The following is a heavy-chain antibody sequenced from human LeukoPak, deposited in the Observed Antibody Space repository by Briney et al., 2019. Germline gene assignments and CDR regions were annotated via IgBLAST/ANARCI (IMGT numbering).Heavy chain of an antibody. D-gene: IGHD5-12*01. CDR3: ARAAVATYWFDP. CDR1: GYTFTTYG. Sequence: ASVKVSCRASGYTFTTYGINWVRQAPGQGLEWMGWIKTYNGDTNTAQKFLDRIIMTTDKSTGTAYMELRSLRSDDTAVYYCARAAVATYWFDPWGQGTLVTVSS. J-gene: IGHJ5*02. CDR2: IKTYNGDT. V-gene: IGHV1-18*01.